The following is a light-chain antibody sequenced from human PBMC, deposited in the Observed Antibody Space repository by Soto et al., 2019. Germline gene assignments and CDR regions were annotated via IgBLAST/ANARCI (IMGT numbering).Light chain of an antibody. CDR1: QSISSY. Sequence: DIQMTQSPSSLSASVGDRFTITCRASQSISSYLNWYQQKPGKAPKLLIYAASSLQSGVPSRFSGSGSGTDFTLTISSLQPEDFATYYCQQSYSTHITFGQGTRLEIK. CDR2: AAS. V-gene: IGKV1-39*01. CDR3: QQSYSTHIT. J-gene: IGKJ5*01.